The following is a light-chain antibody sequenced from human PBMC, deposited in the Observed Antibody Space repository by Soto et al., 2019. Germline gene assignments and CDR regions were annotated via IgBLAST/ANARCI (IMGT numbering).Light chain of an antibody. CDR2: GNS. V-gene: IGLV1-40*01. Sequence: QSVLTQPSSVSGAPGQRVTISCTGSSSNIGAGYDVHWYQQLPGTAPKLLIYGNSNRPSGVPDRFSGSKSGTSASLAITGLQAEDEADYYCQSYDSSLSRVFGGGTELTVL. CDR1: SSNIGAGYD. J-gene: IGLJ2*01. CDR3: QSYDSSLSRV.